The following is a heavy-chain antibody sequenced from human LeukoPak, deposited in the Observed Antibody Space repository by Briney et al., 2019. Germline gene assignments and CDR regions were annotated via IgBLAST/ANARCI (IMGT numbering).Heavy chain of an antibody. D-gene: IGHD4-11*01. CDR2: FDPEDGET. CDR1: GYTLTELS. J-gene: IGHJ5*02. CDR3: ARGGRNYARRTLDWFDP. Sequence: ASVKVSCKVSGYTLTELSMHWVRQAPGKGLEWMGGFDPEDGETIYAQKFQGRVTITRDTSASTAYMELSSLRSEDTAVYYCARGGRNYARRTLDWFDPWGQGTLVTVSS. V-gene: IGHV1-24*01.